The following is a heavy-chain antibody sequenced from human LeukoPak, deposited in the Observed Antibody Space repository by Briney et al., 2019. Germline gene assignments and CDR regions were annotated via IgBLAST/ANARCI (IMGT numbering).Heavy chain of an antibody. J-gene: IGHJ4*02. CDR2: IYTGGSI. V-gene: IGHV3-53*01. Sequence: PGGSLRLSCAASGFTVSNNYMSWVRQAPGKGLEWVSVIYTGGSIYYADSVKGRFTISRDNSKNTLYLQMNSLRAEDTAVYYCAKQSTAMAKSGYFDYWGQGTLVTVSS. D-gene: IGHD5-18*01. CDR3: AKQSTAMAKSGYFDY. CDR1: GFTVSNNY.